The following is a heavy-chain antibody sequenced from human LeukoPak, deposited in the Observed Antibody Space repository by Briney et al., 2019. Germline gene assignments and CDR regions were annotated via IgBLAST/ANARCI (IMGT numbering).Heavy chain of an antibody. V-gene: IGHV5-51*01. CDR2: IYPGDSDT. CDR1: GYSFTTSW. J-gene: IGHJ3*02. D-gene: IGHD6-19*01. CDR3: ARLARIAVAGTLIWGAFHI. Sequence: GESLKISCKGSGYSFTTSWIGWVRQMPGKGLEWMGIIYPGDSDTRYSPSFQGHVTISADKSISTAYLQWNSLRASDTAMYYCARLARIAVAGTLIWGAFHIWGRGTMVTVSS.